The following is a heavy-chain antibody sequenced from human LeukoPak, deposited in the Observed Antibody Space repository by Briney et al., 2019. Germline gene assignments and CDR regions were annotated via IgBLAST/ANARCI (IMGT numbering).Heavy chain of an antibody. CDR3: AKSNGYGLIDI. V-gene: IGHV4-4*07. J-gene: IGHJ3*02. CDR1: GGSISSYY. Sequence: PSETLSLTCTVSGGSISSYYLSWIRQPAGKGLEWIGRIYSSGTNYNPSLKSRVTMSADTSRNQFSLKLNSVTAADTAVYYCAKSNGYGLIDIWGQGTMVTVSS. D-gene: IGHD3-22*01. CDR2: IYSSGT.